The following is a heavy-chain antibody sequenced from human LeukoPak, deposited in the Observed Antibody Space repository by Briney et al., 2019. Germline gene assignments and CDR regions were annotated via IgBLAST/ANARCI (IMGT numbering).Heavy chain of an antibody. Sequence: SVKVSCKASGGTFSSYAISWVRQAPGQVLEWMGGIIPIFGTANYAQKFQGRVTITADESTSTAYMELSSLRSEDTAVYYCARVVKMTIFGVVTRGSYYYYGMDVWGQGTTATVSS. CDR2: IIPIFGTA. CDR1: GGTFSSYA. CDR3: ARVVKMTIFGVVTRGSYYYYGMDV. J-gene: IGHJ6*02. V-gene: IGHV1-69*01. D-gene: IGHD3-3*01.